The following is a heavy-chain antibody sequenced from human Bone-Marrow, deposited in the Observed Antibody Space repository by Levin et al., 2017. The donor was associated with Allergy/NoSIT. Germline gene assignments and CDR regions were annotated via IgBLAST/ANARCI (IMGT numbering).Heavy chain of an antibody. V-gene: IGHV4-39*07. Sequence: ASETLSLTCTVSGGSISSSSYYWGWIRQPPGKGLEWIGSIYYSGSTYYNPSLKSRVTISVDTSKNQFSLKLSSVTAADTAVYYCARDYDSSGPTTLPTVYWGQGTLVTVSS. D-gene: IGHD3-22*01. CDR3: ARDYDSSGPTTLPTVY. CDR2: IYYSGST. J-gene: IGHJ4*02. CDR1: GGSISSSSYY.